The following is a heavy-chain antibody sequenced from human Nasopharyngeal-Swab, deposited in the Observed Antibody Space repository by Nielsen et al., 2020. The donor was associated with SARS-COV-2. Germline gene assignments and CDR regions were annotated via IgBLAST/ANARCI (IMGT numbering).Heavy chain of an antibody. CDR3: ARGYSYGLAY. CDR2: INPSGGST. D-gene: IGHD5-18*01. V-gene: IGHV1-46*01. CDR1: GYTFTNHF. J-gene: IGHJ4*02. Sequence: SVNVSCKASGYTFTNHFMHWVRQAPGQGLDWMGMINPSGGSTGYAQNFQGRVTVTRDTSTSTVYMELSSLSSEDTAVYYCARGYSYGLAYWGQGTLVTVSP.